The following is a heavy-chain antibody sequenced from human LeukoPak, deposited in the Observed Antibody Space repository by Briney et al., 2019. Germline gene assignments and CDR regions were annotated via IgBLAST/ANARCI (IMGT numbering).Heavy chain of an antibody. CDR2: IYTSGST. CDR1: GGSISSGSYY. J-gene: IGHJ3*02. CDR3: ARDLGYYDSSGYYYYAFDI. Sequence: SETLFLTCTVSGGSISSGSYYWSWIRQPAGKGLEWIGRIYTSGSTNYNPSLKSRVTISVDTSKNQFSLKLSSVTAADTAVYYCARDLGYYDSSGYYYYAFDIWGQGTMVTVSS. D-gene: IGHD3-22*01. V-gene: IGHV4-61*02.